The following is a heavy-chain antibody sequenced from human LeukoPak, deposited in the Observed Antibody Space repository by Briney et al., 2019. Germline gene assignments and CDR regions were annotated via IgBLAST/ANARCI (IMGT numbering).Heavy chain of an antibody. CDR3: ARGWYNSGYYCDY. V-gene: IGHV3-48*03. CDR2: ISSSGTTI. CDR1: GFTFRSYD. J-gene: IGHJ4*02. D-gene: IGHD6-19*01. Sequence: PGGSLRLSCAASGFTFRSYDMNWVRQAPGKGLEWVSYISSSGTTIYYADSVKGRFTISRDNAKNSLYLQMSSLRAEDTAVYYCARGWYNSGYYCDYWGQGTLVTVSS.